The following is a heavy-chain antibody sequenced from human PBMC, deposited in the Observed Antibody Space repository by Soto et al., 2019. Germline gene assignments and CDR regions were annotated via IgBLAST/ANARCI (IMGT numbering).Heavy chain of an antibody. CDR1: GATVSSNH. J-gene: IGHJ4*02. Sequence: EVQVVESGGDLVQPGGSLRLSCAVSGATVSSNHMSWVRQAPGKGLECVAVIYSSGRTYYGDSVKARFTISTDSPRNTVYLQMNSLRAEDTAVYYCARDLPDYGDYLRWGQGTLVTVAS. CDR2: IYSSGRT. D-gene: IGHD4-17*01. V-gene: IGHV3-66*01. CDR3: ARDLPDYGDYLR.